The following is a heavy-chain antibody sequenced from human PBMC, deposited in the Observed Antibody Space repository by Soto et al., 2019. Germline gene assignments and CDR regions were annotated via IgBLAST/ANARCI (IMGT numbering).Heavy chain of an antibody. CDR2: IWYDGSDK. CDR1: GFTFSSYG. CDR3: ARPYYYGSGAHFDY. Sequence: PGWSLRLSCAASGFTFSSYGMHWVRQAPGKGLEWVAVIWYDGSDKYYADSVKGRFTISRDNSKNMLYLQMNSLRAEDTAVYYCARPYYYGSGAHFDYWGQGTLVTVSS. V-gene: IGHV3-33*01. J-gene: IGHJ4*02. D-gene: IGHD3-10*01.